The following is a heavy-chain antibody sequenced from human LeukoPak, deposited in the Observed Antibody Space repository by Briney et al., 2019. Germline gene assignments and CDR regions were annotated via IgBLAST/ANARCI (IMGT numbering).Heavy chain of an antibody. CDR1: GYTFTGYY. Sequence: ASVKVSCKASGYTFTGYYMHWVRQAPGQGLEWMGWINPNSGGTNYAQKFQGRVTMTRDTSISTAYMELSRLRSDDTAVYYCARDLGGSSSSGYYYYYMDVWGKGTTVTVSS. CDR2: INPNSGGT. J-gene: IGHJ6*03. CDR3: ARDLGGSSSSGYYYYYMDV. D-gene: IGHD6-6*01. V-gene: IGHV1-2*02.